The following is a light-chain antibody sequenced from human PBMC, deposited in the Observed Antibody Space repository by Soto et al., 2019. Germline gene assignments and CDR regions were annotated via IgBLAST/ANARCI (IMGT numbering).Light chain of an antibody. CDR1: QSVSSSY. CDR2: GAS. CDR3: QQYNNWPPIT. Sequence: EILMTQSPATLYLSPGERATLSCRASQSVSSSYLDWYQQKPGQAPRLLIYGASTRATGIPARFSGSGSGTESTLTISSLQSEDFAVYYCQQYNNWPPITFGQGTRLEIK. J-gene: IGKJ5*01. V-gene: IGKV3-15*01.